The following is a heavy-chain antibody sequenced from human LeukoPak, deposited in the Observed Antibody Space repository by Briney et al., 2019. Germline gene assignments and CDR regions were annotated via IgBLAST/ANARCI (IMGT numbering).Heavy chain of an antibody. CDR2: INAGNGNT. CDR3: ARGLGGSYLPNWFDP. D-gene: IGHD1-26*01. CDR1: GYTFTSYA. J-gene: IGHJ5*02. Sequence: ASVKVSCKASGYTFTSYAMHWVRQAPGQRLEWMGWINAGNGNTKYSQKFQGRVTITRDTSASTVYMELSSLRSEDTAVYYCARGLGGSYLPNWFDPWGQGTLVTVSS. V-gene: IGHV1-3*01.